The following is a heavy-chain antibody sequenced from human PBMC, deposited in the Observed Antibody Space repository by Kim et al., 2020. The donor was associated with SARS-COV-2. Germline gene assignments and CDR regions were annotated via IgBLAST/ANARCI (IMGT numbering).Heavy chain of an antibody. D-gene: IGHD5-12*01. CDR3: ARGSIVATRFDY. Sequence: YNPSLKSRVTISVDTSKNQFSLKLSSVTAADTAVYYCARGSIVATRFDYWGQRTLVTVSS. V-gene: IGHV4-34*01. J-gene: IGHJ4*02.